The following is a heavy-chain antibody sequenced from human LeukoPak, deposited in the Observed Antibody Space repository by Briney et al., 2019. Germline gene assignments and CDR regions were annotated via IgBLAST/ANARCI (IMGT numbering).Heavy chain of an antibody. CDR3: ATVGYYDSSGYQWWFDP. J-gene: IGHJ5*02. CDR1: GYTFTSYG. D-gene: IGHD3-22*01. CDR2: ISAYNGNT. Sequence: ASVKVSCKASGYTFTSYGISWVRQAPGQGLEWMGWISAYNGNTNYAQKLQGRVTMTTDTSTSTAYMELSSLRSEDTAVYYCATVGYYDSSGYQWWFDPWGQGTLVTVSS. V-gene: IGHV1-18*01.